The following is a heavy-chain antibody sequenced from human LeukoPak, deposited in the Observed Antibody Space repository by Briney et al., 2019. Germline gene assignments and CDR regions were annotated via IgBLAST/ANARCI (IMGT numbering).Heavy chain of an antibody. V-gene: IGHV3-11*05. CDR2: ISSSSSYT. J-gene: IGHJ4*02. CDR1: GFTFSDYY. CDR3: ARGGVDSSGYRFNY. D-gene: IGHD3-22*01. Sequence: GGSLRLSCAASGFTFSDYYMSWIRQAPGKGLEWVSYISSSSSYTNYADSVKGRFTIARDNAKNSLYLQMNSVRAENTPVYYCARGGVDSSGYRFNYGGQGTRVTVSS.